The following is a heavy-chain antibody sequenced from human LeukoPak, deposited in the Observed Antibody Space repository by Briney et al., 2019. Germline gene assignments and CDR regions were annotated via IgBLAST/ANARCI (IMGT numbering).Heavy chain of an antibody. J-gene: IGHJ6*02. V-gene: IGHV3-30-3*01. Sequence: GRSLRLSCAASGFTFSSYAMHWVRQAPGKGLEWVAVISYDGSNKYYADSVKGRFTISRDNSKNTLYLQMNSLRAEDTAVYYCARDLIRIQLWLPSGYYYYGMDVWGQGTTVTVSS. D-gene: IGHD5-18*01. CDR2: ISYDGSNK. CDR1: GFTFSSYA. CDR3: ARDLIRIQLWLPSGYYYYGMDV.